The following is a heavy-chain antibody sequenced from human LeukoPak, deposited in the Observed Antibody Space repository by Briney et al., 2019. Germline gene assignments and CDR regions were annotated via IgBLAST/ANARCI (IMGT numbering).Heavy chain of an antibody. CDR2: IYHSGST. D-gene: IGHD3-9*01. CDR3: ARYTYDILTDYYYGMDV. Sequence: SGTLSLTCAVSGGSISSSNWWSWVRQPPGKGLEWIGEIYHSGSTNYNPSLKSRVTISVDKSKNQFSLKLSSVTAADTAVYYCARYTYDILTDYYYGMDVWGQGTTVTVSS. J-gene: IGHJ6*02. V-gene: IGHV4-4*02. CDR1: GGSISSSNW.